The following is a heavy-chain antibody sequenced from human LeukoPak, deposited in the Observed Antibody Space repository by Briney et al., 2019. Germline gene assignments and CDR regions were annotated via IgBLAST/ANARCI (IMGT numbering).Heavy chain of an antibody. CDR3: ARGSGSYYFDY. Sequence: AGGSLRLSCAASGFRFSSYAMSWVRQAPGKGLEWVSVISGSGGNTYYADSVKGRFTISRDNSKNTLYLQMNSLRAEDTAVYYCARGSGSYYFDYWGQGTLVTVSS. CDR2: ISGSGGNT. D-gene: IGHD1-26*01. CDR1: GFRFSSYA. J-gene: IGHJ4*02. V-gene: IGHV3-23*01.